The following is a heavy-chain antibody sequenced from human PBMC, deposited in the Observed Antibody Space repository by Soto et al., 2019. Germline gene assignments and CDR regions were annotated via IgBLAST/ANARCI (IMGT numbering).Heavy chain of an antibody. V-gene: IGHV1-69*01. CDR3: ARSQGSSTSLESYYNYYYGMDV. Sequence: QVQLVQSGAEVKKTGSSVKVSCKASGGTFSRYAISWVRQAPGQGLEWMGGIIPISGTANYAQKFQGRVTITAEESTSTAYMDLSSLRSEDTAGYYCARSQGSSTSLESYYNYYYGMDVWGQGTTVTVSS. CDR1: GGTFSRYA. D-gene: IGHD2-2*01. J-gene: IGHJ6*02. CDR2: IIPISGTA.